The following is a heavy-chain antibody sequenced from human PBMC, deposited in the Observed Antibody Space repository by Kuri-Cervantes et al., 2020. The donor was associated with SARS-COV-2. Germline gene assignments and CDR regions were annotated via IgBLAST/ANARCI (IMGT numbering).Heavy chain of an antibody. V-gene: IGHV4-38-2*01. D-gene: IGHD1-26*01. J-gene: IGHJ4*02. CDR1: GYSISSGYY. CDR3: ARVGRVGATWADFDY. Sequence: GSLRLSCAVSGYSISSGYYWGWIRQPPGKGLEWIGSIYHSGSTYYNPSLKSRVTISVDTSKNQFSLKLSSVTAADTAVYYCARVGRVGATWADFDYWGQGTLVTVSS. CDR2: IYHSGST.